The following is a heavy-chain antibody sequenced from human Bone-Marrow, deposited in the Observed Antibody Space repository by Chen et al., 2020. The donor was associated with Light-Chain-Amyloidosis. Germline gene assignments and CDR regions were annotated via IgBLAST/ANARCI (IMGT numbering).Heavy chain of an antibody. CDR2: IYPDDSDA. CDR3: ARRRDGYNFDY. D-gene: IGHD5-12*01. CDR1: GYTFPNYW. J-gene: IGHJ4*02. Sequence: GSGYTFPNYWIGWVRQMPGKGLEWMGVIYPDDSDARYSPSFEGQVTISADKSFTTAYLQWRSLKASDTAMYYCARRRDGYNFDYWGQGTLVTVSS. V-gene: IGHV5-51*01.